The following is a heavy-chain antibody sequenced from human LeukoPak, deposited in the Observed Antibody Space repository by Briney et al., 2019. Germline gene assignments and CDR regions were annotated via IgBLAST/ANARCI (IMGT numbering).Heavy chain of an antibody. J-gene: IGHJ4*02. V-gene: IGHV1-18*01. Sequence: ASVKVSCKASGYTFTSYCISWVRQAPGQGLEWMGWISAYNGNTNYAQKLQGRVTMTADTSTSTAYMELRGLRSDDTAVYYCARVDYSSSWSAVGYYFDYWGQGTLVTVSS. D-gene: IGHD6-13*01. CDR1: GYTFTSYC. CDR2: ISAYNGNT. CDR3: ARVDYSSSWSAVGYYFDY.